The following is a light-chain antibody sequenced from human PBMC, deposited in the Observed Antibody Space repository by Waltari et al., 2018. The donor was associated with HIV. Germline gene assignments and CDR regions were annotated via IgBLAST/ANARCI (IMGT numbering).Light chain of an antibody. Sequence: DIVMTPSPDSLAVSLGERATLNCKSRQRVLNRSNGRNSLAWYQQKPGQLPKLLIYWASTRESGVPYRFSGSGSGTDFTLTISGLQAEDVAVYYCQHYYDTLVTFGGGTRVEI. CDR3: QHYYDTLVT. J-gene: IGKJ4*01. CDR1: QRVLNRSNGRNS. V-gene: IGKV4-1*01. CDR2: WAS.